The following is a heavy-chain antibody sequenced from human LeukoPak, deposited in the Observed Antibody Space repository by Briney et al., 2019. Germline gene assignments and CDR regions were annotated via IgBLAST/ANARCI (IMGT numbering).Heavy chain of an antibody. Sequence: SETLSLTCAVYGGSFSGYYWSWLRQPPGKGLEWIGEIHHSGSTNYNPSLKSRGTISVDTSKNQFSMKLSSLTAADTAVYYCARVMYDSSGNDAFDIWGQGTMVTVSS. J-gene: IGHJ3*02. D-gene: IGHD3-22*01. CDR2: IHHSGST. CDR1: GGSFSGYY. CDR3: ARVMYDSSGNDAFDI. V-gene: IGHV4-34*01.